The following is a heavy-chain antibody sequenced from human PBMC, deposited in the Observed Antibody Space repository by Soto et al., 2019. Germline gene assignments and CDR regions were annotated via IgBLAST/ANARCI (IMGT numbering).Heavy chain of an antibody. V-gene: IGHV1-2*02. CDR2: INSNNGAT. J-gene: IGHJ4*02. CDR1: GYTFTDYF. Sequence: QVQLVQSGAEVKRPGASVKVSCKTYGYTFTDYFIQWVRQAPGQGLEWMGWINSNNGATKYAQKFQGRVIMTRDTATNTADMELTRLTSDDRAVYYCSRDASNGGYFDYWGQGALVSVSS. D-gene: IGHD6-19*01. CDR3: SRDASNGGYFDY.